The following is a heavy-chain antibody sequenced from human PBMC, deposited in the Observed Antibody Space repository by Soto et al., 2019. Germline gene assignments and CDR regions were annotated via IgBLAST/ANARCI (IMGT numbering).Heavy chain of an antibody. D-gene: IGHD1-26*01. CDR2: IYYSGST. CDR1: GGSISSYY. V-gene: IGHV4-59*01. J-gene: IGHJ5*02. CDR3: ARGRSGSYLTGSINWFDP. Sequence: SETLSLTCTVSGGSISSYYWSWIRQPPGKGLEWIGYIYYSGSTNYNPSLKSRVTISVDTSKNQFSLKLCSVTAADTAVYYCARGRSGSYLTGSINWFDPWGQGTLVTVSS.